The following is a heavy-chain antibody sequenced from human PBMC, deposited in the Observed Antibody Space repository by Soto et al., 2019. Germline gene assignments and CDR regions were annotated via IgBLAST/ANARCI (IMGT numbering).Heavy chain of an antibody. CDR3: ARDPDYEYCGGDCYSYDY. Sequence: QVQLVQSGAEVKKPGASVKVSCKASGYTVTSYAMHWVRQAPGQRLEWMGWINAGNGNTKYSQKFQGRVTITRDTSASTVYMELSSLRSEDTAVYYCARDPDYEYCGGDCYSYDYWGQGTLVTVSS. V-gene: IGHV1-3*01. D-gene: IGHD2-21*02. CDR2: INAGNGNT. J-gene: IGHJ4*02. CDR1: GYTVTSYA.